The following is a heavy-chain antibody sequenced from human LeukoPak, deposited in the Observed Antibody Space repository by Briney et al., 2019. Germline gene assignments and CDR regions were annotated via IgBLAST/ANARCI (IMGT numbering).Heavy chain of an antibody. J-gene: IGHJ3*02. Sequence: PGGSLRLSCAASGFTFSSYGMSWVRQAPGKGQEWVSAISGSGGSTYYADSVKGRSTISRDSAKNTLDLQMNSLRPEDTAVYYCAKDDERYMIVVANDAFDIWGQGTMVTVSS. V-gene: IGHV3-23*01. CDR1: GFTFSSYG. CDR3: AKDDERYMIVVANDAFDI. CDR2: ISGSGGST. D-gene: IGHD3-22*01.